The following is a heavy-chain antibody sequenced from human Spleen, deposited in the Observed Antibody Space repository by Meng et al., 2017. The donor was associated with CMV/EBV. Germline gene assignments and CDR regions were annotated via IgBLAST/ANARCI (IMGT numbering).Heavy chain of an antibody. CDR3: ARESVQPAASFDS. V-gene: IGHV3-21*01. CDR1: GFTFSSYA. Sequence: GGSLRLSCAASGFTFSSYAMHWVRQAPGKGLEWVSSISSSSTYIYYADSVKGRFTISRDNAKNSLYLQMNSLRAEDTAVYFCARESVQPAASFDSWGQGTLVTVSS. CDR2: ISSSSTYI. D-gene: IGHD2-2*01. J-gene: IGHJ4*02.